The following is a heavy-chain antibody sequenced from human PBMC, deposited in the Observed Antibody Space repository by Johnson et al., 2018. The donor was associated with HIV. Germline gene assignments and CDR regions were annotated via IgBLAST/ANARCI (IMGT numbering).Heavy chain of an antibody. D-gene: IGHD1-26*01. Sequence: QMQLVESGGGVVQPGKSLRLSCAASGFTFSSYAMHWVRQAPGKGLEWVAVISYDGSNKYYADSVKGRFTISRDNSKNTLYLQMNSLRAEDTAVYYCARSLPDPHAEGELRAVYAFDIWGQGTMVTVSS. CDR2: ISYDGSNK. CDR1: GFTFSSYA. V-gene: IGHV3-30*04. J-gene: IGHJ3*02. CDR3: ARSLPDPHAEGELRAVYAFDI.